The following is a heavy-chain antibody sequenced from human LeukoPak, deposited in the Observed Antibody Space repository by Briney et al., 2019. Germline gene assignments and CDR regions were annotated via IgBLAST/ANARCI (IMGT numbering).Heavy chain of an antibody. Sequence: PGGSLRLSCEASGFSFTDYSMTWVRQTPGMGLEWVASISSSSSYIFYRESVKGRFTISRDNAKNSVYLQMTSLRAEDTAVYFCARETTVTTFADYWGQGTLVTVSS. CDR1: GFSFTDYS. CDR2: ISSSSSYI. D-gene: IGHD4-17*01. V-gene: IGHV3-21*01. J-gene: IGHJ4*02. CDR3: ARETTVTTFADY.